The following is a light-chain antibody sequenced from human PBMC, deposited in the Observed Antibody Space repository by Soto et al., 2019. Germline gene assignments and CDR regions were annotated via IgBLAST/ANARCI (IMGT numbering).Light chain of an antibody. Sequence: SALTQPASVSGSPGQSITISCTGSSSDVGTYNLVSWYQQHPGEAPKLMIYEVTKRPSGVSYRFSGSKSGNTASLTISGLQAEDEADYYCCSYAGSSYVFGTGTKVTVL. V-gene: IGLV2-23*02. CDR3: CSYAGSSYV. CDR2: EVT. CDR1: SSDVGTYNL. J-gene: IGLJ1*01.